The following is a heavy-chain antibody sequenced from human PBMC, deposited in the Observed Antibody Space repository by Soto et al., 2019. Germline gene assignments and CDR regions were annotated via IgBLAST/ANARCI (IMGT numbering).Heavy chain of an antibody. D-gene: IGHD2-8*01. V-gene: IGHV3-21*01. CDR1: GFTFSGYS. J-gene: IGHJ6*02. CDR2: ISGPSIYI. CDR3: ARGFRNGFNV. Sequence: EVQLVESGGGLVKPGGSLRLSCVASGFTFSGYSINWVRQAPGKGLEWVSYISGPSIYIYYADSVKGRFTISRDNAKSAVYLQMNSLRAEDTAVYYCARGFRNGFNVWGQGTKVSVSS.